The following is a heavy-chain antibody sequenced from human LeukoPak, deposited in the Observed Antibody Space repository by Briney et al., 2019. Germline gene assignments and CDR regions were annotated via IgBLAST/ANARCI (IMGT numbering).Heavy chain of an antibody. CDR1: GLTFSNFW. CDR2: INRDASEE. CDR3: ARGHHGLGV. Sequence: GGSLRLSCAASGLTFSNFWMSWVRQAPGKGLEWVAQINRDASEESCVDSVKGRFTISRDNAKSSLYLQMNSPRDEDTAVYYCARGHHGLGVWGQGTTVTVSS. V-gene: IGHV3-7*01. J-gene: IGHJ6*02.